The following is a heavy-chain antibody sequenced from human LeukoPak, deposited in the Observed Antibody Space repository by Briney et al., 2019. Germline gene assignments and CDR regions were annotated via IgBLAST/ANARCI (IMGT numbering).Heavy chain of an antibody. CDR1: GYTFTGYY. CDR3: ARIFKWLKEGVGDY. CDR2: INPNSGGT. V-gene: IGHV1-2*02. D-gene: IGHD6-19*01. Sequence: GASVKVSCKASGYTFTGYYMHWVRQAPGQGLEWMGWINPNSGGTNYAQKFQGRVTMTRDTSISTAYMELSRLRSDDTAVYYCARIFKWLKEGVGDYWGQGTLVTVSS. J-gene: IGHJ4*02.